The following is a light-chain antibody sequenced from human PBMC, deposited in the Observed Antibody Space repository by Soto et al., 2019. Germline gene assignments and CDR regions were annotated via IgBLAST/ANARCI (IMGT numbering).Light chain of an antibody. J-gene: IGLJ2*01. CDR1: SSDVGSYNR. V-gene: IGLV2-18*01. CDR3: SLYTSSSTVV. Sequence: QSVLTQPPSVSGSPGQSVTISCTGTSSDVGSYNRVSWYQQPPGTAPKLMIYEVSNRPSGVPDRFSGSKSGNTASVTISGLQAEDEADYYCSLYTSSSTVVFGGGTQLTVL. CDR2: EVS.